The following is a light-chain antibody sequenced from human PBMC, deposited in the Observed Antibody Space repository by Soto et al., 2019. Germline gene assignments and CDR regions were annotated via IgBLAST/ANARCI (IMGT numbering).Light chain of an antibody. CDR3: QQYNIGYT. CDR2: DAA. V-gene: IGKV1-5*01. Sequence: IQMTQSPSTLSASVGDRVTITCRASQSINKWVAWFQQKSGRAPKLLIYDAATLQSGVPSRFSGTGSGTDFSLTISSLQPEDFATYYCQQYNIGYTFGQ. J-gene: IGKJ2*01. CDR1: QSINKW.